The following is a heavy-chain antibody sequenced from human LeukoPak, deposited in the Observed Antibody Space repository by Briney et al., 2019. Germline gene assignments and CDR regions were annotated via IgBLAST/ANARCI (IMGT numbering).Heavy chain of an antibody. Sequence: PGGSLRLSCSASGFAFSGFAMGWVRQAPGKGLEWVSAIYSGGSTYYADSVKGRFTISRDNSKNTLYLQMNSLRAEDTAVYYCARERVVRGVISAFDYWGQGTLVTVSS. J-gene: IGHJ4*02. CDR3: ARERVVRGVISAFDY. D-gene: IGHD3-10*01. V-gene: IGHV3-66*01. CDR1: GFAFSGFA. CDR2: IYSGGST.